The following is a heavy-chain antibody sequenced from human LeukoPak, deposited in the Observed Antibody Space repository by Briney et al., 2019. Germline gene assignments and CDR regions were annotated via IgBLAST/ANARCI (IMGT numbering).Heavy chain of an antibody. Sequence: GGSLRLSCAASGFTFSSYAMSWVRQAPGKGLEWVSAISGSGGSTYYADSVKGRFTISRDNSKNTLYLQMNSLRAEDTAVYYCAKAGWLRLVCYYYMDVWGKGTTVTVSS. J-gene: IGHJ6*03. V-gene: IGHV3-23*01. CDR1: GFTFSSYA. D-gene: IGHD5-12*01. CDR2: ISGSGGST. CDR3: AKAGWLRLVCYYYMDV.